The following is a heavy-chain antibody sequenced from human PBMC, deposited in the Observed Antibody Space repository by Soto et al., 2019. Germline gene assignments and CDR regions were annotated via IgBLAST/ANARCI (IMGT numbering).Heavy chain of an antibody. J-gene: IGHJ4*02. Sequence: QVQLQESGPGLVKPSQTLSLTCTVSGGSISSGGYYWSWIRQHPGKGLEWIGYIYYSGSTYYNPSLKSRVTISVETSKNQFSLKLSSVTAADTAVYYCARDNKGGSFYFDYWGQGTLVTVSS. CDR2: IYYSGST. CDR3: ARDNKGGSFYFDY. D-gene: IGHD1-26*01. V-gene: IGHV4-31*03. CDR1: GGSISSGGYY.